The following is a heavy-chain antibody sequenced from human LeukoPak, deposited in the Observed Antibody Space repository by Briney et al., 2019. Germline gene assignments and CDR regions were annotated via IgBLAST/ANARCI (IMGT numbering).Heavy chain of an antibody. CDR2: IYYSVST. Sequence: SETLSLTCTVSGGSISSSSYYWGWIRQPPGKGLEWIGSIYYSVSTYYNPSLKSRVTISVDTSKNQFSLKLSSVTAADTAVYYCATTNLRITMVAVGSFDYWGQGTLVTVSS. D-gene: IGHD3-10*01. CDR3: ATTNLRITMVAVGSFDY. J-gene: IGHJ4*02. CDR1: GGSISSSSYY. V-gene: IGHV4-39*07.